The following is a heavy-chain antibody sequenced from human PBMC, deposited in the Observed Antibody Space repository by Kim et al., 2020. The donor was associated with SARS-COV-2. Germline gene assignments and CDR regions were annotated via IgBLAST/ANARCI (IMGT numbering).Heavy chain of an antibody. CDR2: IYYSGGT. CDR1: GGSISSYY. V-gene: IGHV4-59*01. D-gene: IGHD3-22*01. J-gene: IGHJ2*01. Sequence: SETLSLTCTVSGGSISSYYWSWIRQPPGKGLEWIGYIYYSGGTNYNPSLKSRVTISVDTSKNQFSLKLSSVTAADTAVYYCARLGRYYYDSSGYYYGEWYFDLWGRGTLVTVSS. CDR3: ARLGRYYYDSSGYYYGEWYFDL.